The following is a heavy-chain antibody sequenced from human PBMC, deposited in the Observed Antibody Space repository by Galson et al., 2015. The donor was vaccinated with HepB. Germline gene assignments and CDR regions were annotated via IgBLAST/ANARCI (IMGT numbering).Heavy chain of an antibody. CDR2: IKQDGSEK. Sequence: LRLSCAASGFTFSSYWMSWVRQAPGKGLEWVANIKQDGSEKYYVDSVKGRFTISRDNAKNSLYLQMNSLRAEDTAVYYCARDLGYDSSGYYYADYFDYWGQGTLVTVSS. D-gene: IGHD3-22*01. V-gene: IGHV3-7*03. J-gene: IGHJ4*02. CDR3: ARDLGYDSSGYYYADYFDY. CDR1: GFTFSSYW.